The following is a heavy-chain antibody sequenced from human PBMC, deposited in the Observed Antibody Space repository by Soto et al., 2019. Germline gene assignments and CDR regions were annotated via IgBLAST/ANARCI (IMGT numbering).Heavy chain of an antibody. Sequence: ASVKVSCKASGYTFTSYDINWVRQATGQGLEWMGWMNPNSGNTGYAQKFQGRVTMTRNTSISTAYMELSSLRSEDTAVYYCARGSYGSGSVDYWGQGTLVTVSS. D-gene: IGHD3-10*01. CDR1: GYTFTSYD. V-gene: IGHV1-8*01. CDR3: ARGSYGSGSVDY. J-gene: IGHJ4*02. CDR2: MNPNSGNT.